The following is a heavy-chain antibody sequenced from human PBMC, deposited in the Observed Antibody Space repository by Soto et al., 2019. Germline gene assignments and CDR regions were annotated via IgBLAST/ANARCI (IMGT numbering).Heavy chain of an antibody. V-gene: IGHV1-69*01. CDR3: ARDGGRHSGGIDY. CDR2: IIPIFGTA. Sequence: QVQLVQSGAEVKKPGSSVKVSCKASGGTFSSYSINWVRQAPGQGLEWMGEIIPIFGTANYAQKFQVRVTITADESTSTAYMELSSLRSEDTTGYYCARDGGRHSGGIDYWGQGTLVTVS. J-gene: IGHJ4*02. CDR1: GGTFSSYS. D-gene: IGHD1-26*01.